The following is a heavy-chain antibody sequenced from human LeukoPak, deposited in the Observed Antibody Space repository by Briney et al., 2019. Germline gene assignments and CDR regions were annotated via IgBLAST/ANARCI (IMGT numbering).Heavy chain of an antibody. D-gene: IGHD3-3*01. Sequence: PGGSLRLSCAASGFTVSSNYMSWVRQAPGKGLEWVSVIYSGGSTYYADSVKGRFTISRDNSKNSLYLQMNSLRAEDTAVYYCARGTPFTIFGVVILDYWGQGTLVTVSS. CDR1: GFTVSSNY. CDR3: ARGTPFTIFGVVILDY. V-gene: IGHV3-53*01. J-gene: IGHJ4*02. CDR2: IYSGGST.